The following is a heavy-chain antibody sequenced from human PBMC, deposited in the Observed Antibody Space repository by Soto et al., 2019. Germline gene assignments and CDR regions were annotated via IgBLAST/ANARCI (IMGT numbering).Heavy chain of an antibody. Sequence: QVQLQESGPGLVKPSQTLSLTCTVSGGSISSGGYYWSWIRQHPGKGLEWIGYIYYSGSTYYNPSLKCRVTISVDKSKKQFSLKLSSLTAADTAVYYCARTGYYYEADYWGQGTLVTVSS. CDR2: IYYSGST. D-gene: IGHD3-22*01. CDR1: GGSISSGGYY. J-gene: IGHJ4*02. V-gene: IGHV4-31*03. CDR3: ARTGYYYEADY.